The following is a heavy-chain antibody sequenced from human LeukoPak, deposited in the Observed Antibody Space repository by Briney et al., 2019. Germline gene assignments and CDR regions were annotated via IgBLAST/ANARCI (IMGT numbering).Heavy chain of an antibody. D-gene: IGHD5-18*01. CDR1: RGSISSYY. J-gene: IGHJ3*01. CDR3: ARSGYSYGSGGFDV. V-gene: IGHV4-59*08. Sequence: PSETLSLTCAVLRGSISSYYGSWIRQPPGKGLEWIGYIYNSETTNYNPSLKSRVTISVDTSKNQFSLKLSSVTPADTAVYHCARSGYSYGSGGFDVWGQGTMVTVSS. CDR2: IYNSETT.